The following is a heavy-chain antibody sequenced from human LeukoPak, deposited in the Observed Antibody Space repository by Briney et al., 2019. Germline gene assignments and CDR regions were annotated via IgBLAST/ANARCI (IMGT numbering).Heavy chain of an antibody. J-gene: IGHJ3*02. D-gene: IGHD3-22*01. CDR2: IYPGDYDT. CDR1: GYSFTSYW. Sequence: GESLKISCKGSGYSFTSYWIGWVRQMPGKGLEWMGIIYPGDYDTRYSPSFQGQVTISADKSISTAYLQWSSLKASDTAMYYCAKTRDYYDSSGYYYDAFDIWGQGTMVTVSS. CDR3: AKTRDYYDSSGYYYDAFDI. V-gene: IGHV5-51*01.